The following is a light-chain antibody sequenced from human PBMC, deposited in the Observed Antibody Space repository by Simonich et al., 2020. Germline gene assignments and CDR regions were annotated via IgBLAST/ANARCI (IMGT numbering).Light chain of an antibody. CDR2: EVS. J-gene: IGKJ4*01. V-gene: IGKV2D-29*02. CDR1: QSLLHSDGKTY. CDR3: VQSIQLPLT. Sequence: DIVMTQTPLSLSVTPGQPASISCKSSQSLLHSDGKTYLYWSLQKPGQSPQLLIYEVSNRVSGVPERFSGSGSGTDFTLKISRVEAEDVGVYYCVQSIQLPLTFGGGTKVEIK.